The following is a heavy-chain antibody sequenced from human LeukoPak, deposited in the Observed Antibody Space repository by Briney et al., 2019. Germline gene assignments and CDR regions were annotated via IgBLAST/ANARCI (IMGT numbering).Heavy chain of an antibody. Sequence: SVKVSCRASGGTFSSYAISWVRQAPGQGLEWMGGIIPIFGTANYAQKFQGRVTITTDESTSTAYMELSSLRSEDTAVYYCARRVLRFLEDDAFDIWGQGTMVTVSS. J-gene: IGHJ3*02. D-gene: IGHD3-3*01. V-gene: IGHV1-69*05. CDR1: GGTFSSYA. CDR2: IIPIFGTA. CDR3: ARRVLRFLEDDAFDI.